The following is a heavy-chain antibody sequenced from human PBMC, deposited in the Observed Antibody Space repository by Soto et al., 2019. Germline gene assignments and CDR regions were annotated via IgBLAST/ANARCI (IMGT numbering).Heavy chain of an antibody. D-gene: IGHD3-10*01. CDR2: IIPIFGTA. Sequence: SVKVSYKASGGTFSSYAISWVRQAPGQGLEWMGGIIPIFGTANYAQKFQGRVTITADESTSTAYMELSSPRSEDTAVYYCARGTPKYYGSGSYYSPWYYYGMDVWGQGTTVTVSS. V-gene: IGHV1-69*13. CDR1: GGTFSSYA. J-gene: IGHJ6*02. CDR3: ARGTPKYYGSGSYYSPWYYYGMDV.